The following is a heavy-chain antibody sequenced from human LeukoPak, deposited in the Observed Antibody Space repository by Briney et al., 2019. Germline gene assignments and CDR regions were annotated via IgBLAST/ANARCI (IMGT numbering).Heavy chain of an antibody. D-gene: IGHD2-15*01. V-gene: IGHV7-4-1*02. CDR2: INTNTGNP. CDR1: GYTFTSYA. CDR3: AREIWCSGGSRYFTGGY. J-gene: IGHJ4*02. Sequence: ASVKVSCKASGYTFTSYAMNWVRQAPGQGLEWMGWINTNTGNPTYAQGFTGRFVFSLDTSVSTAYLQISSLKAEDTAVYYCAREIWCSGGSRYFTGGYWGQGTLVTVSS.